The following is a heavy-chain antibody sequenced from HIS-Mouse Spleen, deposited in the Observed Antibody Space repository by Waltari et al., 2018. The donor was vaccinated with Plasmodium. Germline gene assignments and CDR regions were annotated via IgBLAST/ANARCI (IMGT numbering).Heavy chain of an antibody. V-gene: IGHV1-2*02. CDR2: INPNSGGT. J-gene: IGHJ1*01. D-gene: IGHD6-13*01. CDR3: ARVLGYKAAAGTFVEYFQH. CDR1: GYTFTGYY. Sequence: QVPLVQSGAEVKKPGASVKVSCKAAGYTFTGYYRHWVRQAPQPGLEGIGWINPNSGGTNYAQKFQGRVTMTRDTSISTAYMELSRLRSDDTAVYYCARVLGYKAAAGTFVEYFQHWGQGTLVTVSS.